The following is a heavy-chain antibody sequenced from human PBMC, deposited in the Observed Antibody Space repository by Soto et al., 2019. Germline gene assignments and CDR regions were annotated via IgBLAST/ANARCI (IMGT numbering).Heavy chain of an antibody. V-gene: IGHV4-39*01. CDR3: ARQSSRGERARQGFDY. CDR1: GVSISSSSYY. Sequence: SETLSLTCTVSGVSISSSSYYWGWIRQPPGKGLEWIGSIYYSGSTYYNPSLKSRVTISVDTSKNQFSLKLSSVTAADTAVYYCARQSSRGERARQGFDYWGQGTLVTVSS. CDR2: IYYSGST. D-gene: IGHD6-6*01. J-gene: IGHJ4*02.